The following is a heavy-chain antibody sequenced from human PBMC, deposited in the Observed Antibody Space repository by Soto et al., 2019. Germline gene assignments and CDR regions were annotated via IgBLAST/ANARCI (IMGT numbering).Heavy chain of an antibody. Sequence: QVQLVQSGAEVKKPGSSVKVSCKASGGTFSSYAISWVRQSPGQVLEWMGGIIPIFGTANYAQKFQGRVTISADESTSTAYRELSSLRSEDTAVYYCAREARYCSGGSCYFLPGIDYWGQGTLVTVSS. CDR1: GGTFSSYA. CDR3: AREARYCSGGSCYFLPGIDY. CDR2: IIPIFGTA. J-gene: IGHJ4*02. V-gene: IGHV1-69*12. D-gene: IGHD2-15*01.